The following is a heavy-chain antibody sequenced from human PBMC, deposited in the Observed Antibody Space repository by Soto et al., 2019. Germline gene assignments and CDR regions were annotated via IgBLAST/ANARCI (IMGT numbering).Heavy chain of an antibody. CDR2: IIPYNGNT. J-gene: IGHJ5*02. Sequence: ASVKVSCKASGYTFTSYGISWVRQAPGQGLEWMGWIIPYNGNTNYAQKLQGRVTMTADKSTSTAYMELSSLRSDDTAVYYCARNNWFDPWGQGTLVTVSS. V-gene: IGHV1-18*01. CDR3: ARNNWFDP. CDR1: GYTFTSYG.